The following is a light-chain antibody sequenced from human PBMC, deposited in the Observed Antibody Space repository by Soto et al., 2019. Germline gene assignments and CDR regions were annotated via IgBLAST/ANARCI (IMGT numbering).Light chain of an antibody. V-gene: IGKV1-5*03. CDR3: QQYNSYSWT. Sequence: DIQMTQSPSTLSGSVGDRVTITCRASPTISSWLAWYQKKPGKAPKILIYKASTLKSGVPSRFSGSGSGTDFNLTISCLQSEDFATYECQQYNSYSWTFGQGTKVDIK. J-gene: IGKJ1*01. CDR1: PTISSW. CDR2: KAS.